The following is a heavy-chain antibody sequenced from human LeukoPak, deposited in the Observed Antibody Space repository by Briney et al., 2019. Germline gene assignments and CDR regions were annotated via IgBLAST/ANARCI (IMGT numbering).Heavy chain of an antibody. Sequence: PGGSLRLSCAASGFTFSSYAMSWVGQAPGKGLEWVSAISGSGGSTYYADSVKGRFTISRDNSKNTLYLQMNSLRAEDTAVYYCAKANRQSYDILTGYYTPDYYYGMDVWGQGTTVTVSS. CDR3: AKANRQSYDILTGYYTPDYYYGMDV. CDR2: ISGSGGST. J-gene: IGHJ6*02. CDR1: GFTFSSYA. D-gene: IGHD3-9*01. V-gene: IGHV3-23*01.